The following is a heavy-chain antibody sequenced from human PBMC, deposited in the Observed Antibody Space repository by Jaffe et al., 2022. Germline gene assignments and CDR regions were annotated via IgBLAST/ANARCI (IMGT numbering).Heavy chain of an antibody. CDR2: IYWDDDK. J-gene: IGHJ3*02. D-gene: IGHD6-19*01. Sequence: QITLKESGPTLVKPTQTLTLTCTFSGFSLSTSGVGVGWIRQPPGKALEWLALIYWDDDKRYSPSLKSRLTITKDTSKNQVVLTMTNMDPVDTATYYCAHRRIAVAGTVWSAFDIWGQGTMVTVSS. CDR1: GFSLSTSGVG. CDR3: AHRRIAVAGTVWSAFDI. V-gene: IGHV2-5*02.